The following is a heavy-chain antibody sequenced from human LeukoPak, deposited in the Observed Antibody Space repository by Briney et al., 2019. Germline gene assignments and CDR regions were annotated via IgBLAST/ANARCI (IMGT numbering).Heavy chain of an antibody. Sequence: GGSLRLSCAASGFTLSNYWMTWVRQAPGKGLEWVASIRDDGSAKYYVDSVKGRFTISRDDAKNSLSLQMNSLRAEDTATYYCARIPLYHGDFDSWGQGTLVTVTS. J-gene: IGHJ4*02. CDR1: GFTLSNYW. V-gene: IGHV3-7*01. CDR3: ARIPLYHGDFDS. CDR2: IRDDGSAK. D-gene: IGHD1-14*01.